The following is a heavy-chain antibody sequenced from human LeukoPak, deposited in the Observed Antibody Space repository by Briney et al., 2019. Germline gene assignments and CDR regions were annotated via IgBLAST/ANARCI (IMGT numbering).Heavy chain of an antibody. CDR1: GYIFTSYG. CDR2: ISVYNGST. D-gene: IGHD3-10*01. J-gene: IGHJ4*02. CDR3: AREDLVRGLIGPDY. V-gene: IGHV1-18*01. Sequence: GASVKVSCKASGYIFTSYGITWVRQAPGQGLEWMGRISVYNGSTKYAEKLQGRVSMTTDTSTSTAYMELRSLGSDDTAVYYCAREDLVRGLIGPDYWGQGTLVTVSS.